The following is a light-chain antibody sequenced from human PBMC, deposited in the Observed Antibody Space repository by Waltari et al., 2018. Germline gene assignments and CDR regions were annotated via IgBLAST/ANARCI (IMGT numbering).Light chain of an antibody. CDR2: GYK. CDR3: AAWDFRLNVWV. V-gene: IGLV1-44*01. Sequence: QSLLTQPPSASGTPGQRVTISCSGINSNIEPNTVNWYRQLPGAAPKLLPYGYKQRPKGGPARFSGSKSGTSASLAISGLQSDDDGDYYCAAWDFRLNVWVFGGGTKLTVL. J-gene: IGLJ3*02. CDR1: NSNIEPNT.